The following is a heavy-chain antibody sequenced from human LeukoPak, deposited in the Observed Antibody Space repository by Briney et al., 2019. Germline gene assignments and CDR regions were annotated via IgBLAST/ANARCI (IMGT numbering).Heavy chain of an antibody. CDR2: ISSSSSTI. V-gene: IGHV3-48*01. J-gene: IGHJ4*02. CDR3: ARDPSSGDY. CDR1: GFTFRSYS. D-gene: IGHD6-6*01. Sequence: GGSLRLSCSASGFTFRSYSMNWVRQAPGEGLEWVSYISSSSSTIYYADSVKGRFTISRDNAKNSLYLQMNSLRAEDTAVYYCARDPSSGDYWGQGTLVTVSS.